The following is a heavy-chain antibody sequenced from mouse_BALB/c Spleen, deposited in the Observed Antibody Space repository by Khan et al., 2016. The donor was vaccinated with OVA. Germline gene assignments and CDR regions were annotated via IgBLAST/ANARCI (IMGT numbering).Heavy chain of an antibody. J-gene: IGHJ3*01. CDR3: AIIYYGYDWFAF. CDR1: GFSLTSYG. V-gene: IGHV2-3*01. Sequence: QVQLKESGPGLVAPSQSLSITCTVSGFSLTSYGVSWVRQPPGKGLEWLGVIWTDGSTNYHSALISRLSISKDNSKSQVLLKLNSLQTDDTATYYCAIIYYGYDWFAFWGQGTLVTVSA. D-gene: IGHD2-2*01. CDR2: IWTDGST.